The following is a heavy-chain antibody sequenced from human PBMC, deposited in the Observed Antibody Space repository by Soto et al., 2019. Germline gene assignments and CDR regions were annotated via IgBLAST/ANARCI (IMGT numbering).Heavy chain of an antibody. V-gene: IGHV3-23*01. CDR3: AKMGGGNHPKLFNV. Sequence: GGSLRLSCAASGCTFSDFAMSWGRKAPGKGLEWVATFTAAGGNTFYADSVKGRFTISRDNSKSTLFLHVNSLRVDDTAVYYCAKMGGGNHPKLFNVWAHGTRVTVS. D-gene: IGHD3-16*01. J-gene: IGHJ1*01. CDR1: GCTFSDFA. CDR2: FTAAGGNT.